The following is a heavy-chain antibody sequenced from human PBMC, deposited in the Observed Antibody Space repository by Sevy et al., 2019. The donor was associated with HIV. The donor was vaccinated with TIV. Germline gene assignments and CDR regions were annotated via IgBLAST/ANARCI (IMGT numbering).Heavy chain of an antibody. V-gene: IGHV1-24*01. Sequence: ASVKVSCKGSGYTLNYFSMHWVRQAPGKGLEGMGGFEEDGEILYAQKFQGRVTMTEDTSTDTVYMELSRLRPEDTAVYYCATDIVVGRDYWGQGTLLTVSS. CDR1: GYTLNYFS. J-gene: IGHJ4*02. CDR3: ATDIVVGRDY. D-gene: IGHD2-2*01. CDR2: FEEDGEI.